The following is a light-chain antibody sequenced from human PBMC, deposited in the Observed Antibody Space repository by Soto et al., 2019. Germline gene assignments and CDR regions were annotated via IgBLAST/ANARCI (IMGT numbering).Light chain of an antibody. Sequence: EIVLTQSPGTLSLSPGERATLSCRASQSVRSNYLAWYQQKPGQAPRLLIYGAFSRATGIPDRFSGSGSGTDFTLSISRVEAEEFAVYYCQQYDNSLYTFGQGTKLEIK. CDR1: QSVRSNY. CDR3: QQYDNSLYT. CDR2: GAF. V-gene: IGKV3-20*01. J-gene: IGKJ2*01.